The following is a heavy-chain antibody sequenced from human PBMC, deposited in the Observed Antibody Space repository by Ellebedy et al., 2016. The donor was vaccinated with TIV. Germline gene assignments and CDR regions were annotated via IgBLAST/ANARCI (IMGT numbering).Heavy chain of an antibody. CDR2: INPINPNSGGT. CDR1: RYTFTNYY. V-gene: IGHV1-2*02. J-gene: IGHJ3*02. Sequence: ASVKVSCXASRYTFTNYYIHWVRQAPGQGLEWMGWINPINPNSGGTNYAQKFQGRVTMTRDTSVSTTYMELSSLRSDDTAVYYCARDRHTWTNAFDIWGQGTMVTVSS. CDR3: ARDRHTWTNAFDI. D-gene: IGHD1-1*01.